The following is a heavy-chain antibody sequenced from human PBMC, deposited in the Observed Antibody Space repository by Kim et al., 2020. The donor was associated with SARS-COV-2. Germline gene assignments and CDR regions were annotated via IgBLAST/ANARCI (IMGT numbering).Heavy chain of an antibody. V-gene: IGHV3-30*18. Sequence: GGSLRLSCAASGFTFSSYGMHWVRQAPGKGLEWVAVISYDGSNKYYADSVKGRFTISRDNSKNTLYLQINSLRAEDTAVYYCAKDPGYYDSSGYGYYFDYWGQGTLVTVSS. CDR1: GFTFSSYG. D-gene: IGHD3-22*01. CDR2: ISYDGSNK. CDR3: AKDPGYYDSSGYGYYFDY. J-gene: IGHJ4*02.